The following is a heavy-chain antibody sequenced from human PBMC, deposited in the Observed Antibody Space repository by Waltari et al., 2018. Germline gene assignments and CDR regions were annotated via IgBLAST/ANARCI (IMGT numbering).Heavy chain of an antibody. CDR3: AREKIQLGFDY. D-gene: IGHD5-18*01. CDR1: GGSISSSSYY. J-gene: IGHJ4*02. CDR2: IYYSGST. V-gene: IGHV4-39*01. Sequence: QLQLQESGPGLVKPSETLSLTCTVSGGSISSSSYYWGWIRQPPGKGLEWIGSIYYSGSTYYNPYLKSRVTISVDTSKNQFSLKLSSVTAADTAVYYCAREKIQLGFDYWGQGTLVTVSP.